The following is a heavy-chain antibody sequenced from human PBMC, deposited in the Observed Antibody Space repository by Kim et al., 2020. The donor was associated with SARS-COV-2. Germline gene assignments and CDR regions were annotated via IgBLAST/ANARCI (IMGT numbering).Heavy chain of an antibody. V-gene: IGHV3-74*01. Sequence: SSTSYADSVKGRFTISRDNAKNTLYLQMNSLRAEDTAVYYCARGLNYGLYWGQGTLVTVSS. J-gene: IGHJ4*02. CDR2: SST. CDR3: ARGLNYGLY. D-gene: IGHD3-10*01.